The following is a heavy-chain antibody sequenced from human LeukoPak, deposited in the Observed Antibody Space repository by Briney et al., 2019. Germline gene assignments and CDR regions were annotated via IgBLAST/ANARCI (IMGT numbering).Heavy chain of an antibody. CDR3: ALYPDDSSGYFDY. V-gene: IGHV4-59*08. CDR1: GGSISSYY. CDR2: IYYRGST. D-gene: IGHD3-22*01. Sequence: SETLSLTCTVSGGSISSYYWSWIRQPPGKGLEWIGYIYYRGSTNYNPSLKSRVTISVDTSKNQFSLKLSSVTAADTAVYYCALYPDDSSGYFDYWGQGTLVTVSS. J-gene: IGHJ4*02.